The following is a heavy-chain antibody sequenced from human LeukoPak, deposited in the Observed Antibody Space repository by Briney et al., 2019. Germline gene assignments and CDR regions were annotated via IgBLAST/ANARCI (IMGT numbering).Heavy chain of an antibody. D-gene: IGHD2-15*01. J-gene: IGHJ3*02. CDR1: EGTFSSNT. Sequence: SVKVSCKASEGTFSSNTISWVRQAPGQGLECMGGIIPIFGTANYAQKSQGRVTITADESTSTAYMELSSLGYEDTAVYYCARVWCSGGSCYSSRGAFDIWGQGTMVTVSS. CDR2: IIPIFGTA. V-gene: IGHV1-69*13. CDR3: ARVWCSGGSCYSSRGAFDI.